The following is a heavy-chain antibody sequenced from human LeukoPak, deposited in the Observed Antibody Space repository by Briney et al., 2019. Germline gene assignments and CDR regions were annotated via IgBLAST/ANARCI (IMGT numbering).Heavy chain of an antibody. CDR1: GYRFTTYW. Sequence: GESLKISCKGSGYRFTTYWIGWVRQMPGKGLEWMGIINPGDSDTRYSPSFQGQVTISADKSISTAYLLWSSLKASDTAMYYCARHPIARYYDSSGYSAAGPDYWGQGTLVTVSS. CDR3: ARHPIARYYDSSGYSAAGPDY. CDR2: INPGDSDT. D-gene: IGHD3-22*01. V-gene: IGHV5-51*01. J-gene: IGHJ4*02.